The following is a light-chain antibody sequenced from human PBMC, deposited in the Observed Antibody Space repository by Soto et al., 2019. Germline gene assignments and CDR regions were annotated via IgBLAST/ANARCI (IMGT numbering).Light chain of an antibody. J-gene: IGKJ3*01. CDR3: QKYGDSPLT. CDR1: QSVNSNY. CDR2: GIS. V-gene: IGKV3-20*01. Sequence: EIVLTQSPGTLSLSPGERATLSCRASQSVNSNYFAWYQQKPGQGPRLLIYGISIRATGIPDRFSGSGSGTDFTVTISSLEPEDFAVYDCQKYGDSPLTFVPGTRVDI.